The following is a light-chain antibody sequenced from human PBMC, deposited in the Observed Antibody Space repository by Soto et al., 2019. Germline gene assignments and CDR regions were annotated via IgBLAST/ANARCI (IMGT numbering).Light chain of an antibody. CDR3: QQGYSNPWT. J-gene: IGKJ1*01. CDR2: AAS. V-gene: IGKV1-39*01. Sequence: IQVTQPPSSLSASVGDRVTITCRASQSVNTYLHWYQQKAGQAPKLLIYAASNLQSGVPSRFSGRGSGTDFTLTVESLQPEDFATYYCQQGYSNPWTFGQGTKVDIK. CDR1: QSVNTY.